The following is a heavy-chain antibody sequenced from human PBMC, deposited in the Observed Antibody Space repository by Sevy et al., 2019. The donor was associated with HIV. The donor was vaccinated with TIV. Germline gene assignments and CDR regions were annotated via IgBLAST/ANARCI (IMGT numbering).Heavy chain of an antibody. J-gene: IGHJ3*02. CDR1: GFTFSGSA. V-gene: IGHV3-73*01. CDR3: TRQGTYYDSSGYYPHDAFDI. Sequence: GGSLRLSCAASGFTFSGSAMHWVRQASGKGLEWVGRIRSKANSYATEYAASVKGRFTISRDDSKNTAYLQMNSLKTEDTAVYYCTRQGTYYDSSGYYPHDAFDIWGQGTMVTVSS. D-gene: IGHD3-22*01. CDR2: IRSKANSYAT.